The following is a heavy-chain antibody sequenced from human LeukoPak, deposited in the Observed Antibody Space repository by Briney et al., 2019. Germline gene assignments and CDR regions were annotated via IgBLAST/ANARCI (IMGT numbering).Heavy chain of an antibody. J-gene: IGHJ6*03. Sequence: ASVKVSCKASGYTFTGYYMHWVRQAPGQGLEWMGWINPNSGGTNYAQKFQGRVTMTRDTSISTAYMELSRLRSDDTAAYYCASEGVAAAAPRGYYYYMDVWGKGTTVTVSS. D-gene: IGHD6-13*01. CDR1: GYTFTGYY. CDR2: INPNSGGT. V-gene: IGHV1-2*02. CDR3: ASEGVAAAAPRGYYYYMDV.